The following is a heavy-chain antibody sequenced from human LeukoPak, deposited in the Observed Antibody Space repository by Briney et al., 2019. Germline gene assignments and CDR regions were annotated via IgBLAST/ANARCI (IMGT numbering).Heavy chain of an antibody. Sequence: PGGSLRLSCAASGFTFSTYWMNWVRQAPGKGLEWVANIKQDGSEKFYVDSVKGRFTISRDNAKNSLYLQMNSLRAEDTAVYYCASQIGCGGDCYPLYYFDYWGQGTLVTVSS. J-gene: IGHJ4*02. CDR3: ASQIGCGGDCYPLYYFDY. CDR2: IKQDGSEK. V-gene: IGHV3-7*02. D-gene: IGHD2-21*02. CDR1: GFTFSTYW.